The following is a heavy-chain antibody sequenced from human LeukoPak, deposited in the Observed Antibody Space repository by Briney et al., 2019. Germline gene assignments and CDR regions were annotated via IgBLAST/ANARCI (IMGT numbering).Heavy chain of an antibody. J-gene: IGHJ6*04. CDR3: ARDGTPIYSSGWVYMDV. Sequence: PGGSLRLSCAASGFTFSSYDMHWVRQATGKGLEWVSVIGTAGDTYYPGSVKGRFTISRENAKNSLYLQMNSLRAGDTAVYYCARDGTPIYSSGWVYMDVWGRGTTVTITS. CDR1: GFTFSSYD. D-gene: IGHD6-25*01. CDR2: IGTAGDT. V-gene: IGHV3-13*01.